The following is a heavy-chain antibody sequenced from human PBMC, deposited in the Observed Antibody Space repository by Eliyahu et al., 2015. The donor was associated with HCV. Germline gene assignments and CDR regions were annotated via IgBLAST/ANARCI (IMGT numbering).Heavy chain of an antibody. J-gene: IGHJ6*02. CDR2: ISYDGSNK. Sequence: QVQLVESGGGVVQPGRSLRLSCAASGFTFSXYAMHWVRQAPGKGLEWVAVISYDGSNKYYADSVKGRFTISRDNSKNTLYLQMNSLRAEDTAVYYCAREVYSNLNYYYYGMDVWGQGTTVTVSS. CDR1: GFTFSXYA. CDR3: AREVYSNLNYYYYGMDV. D-gene: IGHD4-11*01. V-gene: IGHV3-30*04.